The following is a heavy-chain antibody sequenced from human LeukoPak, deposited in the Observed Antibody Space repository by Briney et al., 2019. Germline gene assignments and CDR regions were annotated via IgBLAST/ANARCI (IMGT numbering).Heavy chain of an antibody. V-gene: IGHV3-74*01. J-gene: IGHJ5*02. CDR3: AKDLSWNTADR. CDR2: INPDGTII. Sequence: GGSLRLSCVASGFTYTNYWMHCFRQVSGKGPVWGSRINPDGTIIDYADFVKGRFTISRDNAKNLLYLQMKGLRADDTALYYCAKDLSWNTADRWGQGTLVTVSS. CDR1: GFTYTNYW. D-gene: IGHD1/OR15-1a*01.